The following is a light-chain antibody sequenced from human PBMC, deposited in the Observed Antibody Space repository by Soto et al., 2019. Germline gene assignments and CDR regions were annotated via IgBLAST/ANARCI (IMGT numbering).Light chain of an antibody. CDR2: EVI. CDR3: SSYTSSSTTPYV. CDR1: SSDIGAYNY. Sequence: QSALTQPASVSGSPGQSITISCTGTSSDIGAYNYVSWYRQHPGKAPKLMIYEVINRPSGVSNRSSGSKSGNTASLTISGRQAEDEADYYCSSYTSSSTTPYVFGTGTKLNVL. V-gene: IGLV2-14*01. J-gene: IGLJ1*01.